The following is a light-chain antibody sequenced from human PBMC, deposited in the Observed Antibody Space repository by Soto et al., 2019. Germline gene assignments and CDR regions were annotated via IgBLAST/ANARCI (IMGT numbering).Light chain of an antibody. CDR3: QQYGSSPYN. V-gene: IGKV3-20*01. Sequence: EIGLTQSPGTLSLSPGERATLSCSASQSVSSSSLAWYQQKPGQAPRLLIYGASSRATGIPDRFSGSGSGTDFTLTISRLETEDVAVSYCQQYGSSPYNFGQGTKLEIK. CDR1: QSVSSSS. CDR2: GAS. J-gene: IGKJ2*01.